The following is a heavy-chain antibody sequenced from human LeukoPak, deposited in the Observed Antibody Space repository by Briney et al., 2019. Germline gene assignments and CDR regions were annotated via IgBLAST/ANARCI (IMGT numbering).Heavy chain of an antibody. V-gene: IGHV3-9*01. J-gene: IGHJ6*03. CDR3: ATVPASSYYMDV. D-gene: IGHD2-15*01. CDR1: GFTFDDYA. CDR2: ISWNSGSI. Sequence: PGGSLRLSCAASGFTFDDYAMHWVRQAPGKGLEWVSGISWNSGSIGYADSVKGRFTISRDNAKNSLYLQMNSLRAEDTALYYCATVPASSYYMDVWGKGTTVTVSS.